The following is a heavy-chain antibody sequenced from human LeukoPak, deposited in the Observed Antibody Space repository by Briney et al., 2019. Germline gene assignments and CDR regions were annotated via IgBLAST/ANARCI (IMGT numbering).Heavy chain of an antibody. CDR2: ISYSGST. J-gene: IGHJ6*03. D-gene: IGHD4-23*01. V-gene: IGHV4-59*01. CDR1: GGSISSYY. CDR3: ARAPERWYSYWSDTYHYMEG. Sequence: SETLSLTCSVSGGSISSYYWNWIRQPPGKGLEWIGSISYSGSTNYNPSLESRVTISVDTSKNQISLTLSSVTAADTAIYYCARAPERWYSYWSDTYHYMEGWGRGTTVTVSS.